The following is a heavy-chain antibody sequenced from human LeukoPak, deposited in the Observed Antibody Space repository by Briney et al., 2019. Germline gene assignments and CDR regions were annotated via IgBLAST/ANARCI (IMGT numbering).Heavy chain of an antibody. D-gene: IGHD5-18*01. CDR3: ARVDTAMDFFDY. Sequence: PSGTLSLTCAVSGGSISSSNWWSWIRQPPGKGLEWIGEIYHSGSTNYNPSLKSRVTISVDTSKNQFSLKLSSVTAADTAVYYCARVDTAMDFFDYWGQGTLVTVSS. V-gene: IGHV4-4*02. CDR2: IYHSGST. J-gene: IGHJ4*02. CDR1: GGSISSSNW.